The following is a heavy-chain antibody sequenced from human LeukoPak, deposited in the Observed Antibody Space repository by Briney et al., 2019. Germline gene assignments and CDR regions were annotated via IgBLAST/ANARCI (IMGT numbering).Heavy chain of an antibody. CDR2: ITPRGGGT. J-gene: IGHJ4*02. CDR1: GYTFTGYY. CDR3: ARDLMDTPMWEFDF. Sequence: GASVKVSCKASGYTFTGYYMHWGRQAPGQGLDWMGWITPRGGGTKYSQKFQGRVTLTRDTSISTAYMELSRLKSDDTAVYYCARDLMDTPMWEFDFWGQGTLVTVSS. V-gene: IGHV1-2*02. D-gene: IGHD5-18*01.